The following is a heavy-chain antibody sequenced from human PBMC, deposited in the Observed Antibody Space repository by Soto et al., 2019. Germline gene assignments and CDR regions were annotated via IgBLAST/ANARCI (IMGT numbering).Heavy chain of an antibody. CDR2: ISRSSSTI. J-gene: IGHJ4*02. Sequence: EVQVVESGGGLVQPGGSLRLSCAASGFTFSSNSMHWVRQAPGKGLEWISYISRSSSTIYADSEKGRITISRDNAKNSLYLQMNCLRDEDTAGYYCARVILSGHLTSDIWGQGTLVTVSS. CDR3: ARVILSGHLTSDI. CDR1: GFTFSSNS. V-gene: IGHV3-48*02. D-gene: IGHD3-9*01.